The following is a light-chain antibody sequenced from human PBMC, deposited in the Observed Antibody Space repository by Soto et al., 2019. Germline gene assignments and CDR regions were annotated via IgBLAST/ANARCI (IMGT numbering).Light chain of an antibody. CDR3: QHCNNWPYT. CDR2: AAS. CDR1: QGISRN. Sequence: EIVMTQSPATLSVSPGERVTLSCRASQGISRNLAWYQQKPGQAPRLLTYAASIRPTGIPARFSGSGSGTEFILTISSMHSEDFVVYYCQHCNNWPYTFGQGTKLEI. V-gene: IGKV3-15*01. J-gene: IGKJ2*01.